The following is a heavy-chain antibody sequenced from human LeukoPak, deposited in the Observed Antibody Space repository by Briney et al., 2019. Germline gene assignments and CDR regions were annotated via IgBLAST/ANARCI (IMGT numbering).Heavy chain of an antibody. Sequence: GGSLRLSCAASGFTFSSYGMHWVRQAPGKGLEWVAVIWYDGSNTYYADSVKGRFTISRDNSKNTLYLQMNSLRAEDTAVYYCARDARGLKNWFDPWGQGTLVTVSS. D-gene: IGHD3-10*01. CDR1: GFTFSSYG. V-gene: IGHV3-33*01. CDR2: IWYDGSNT. CDR3: ARDARGLKNWFDP. J-gene: IGHJ5*02.